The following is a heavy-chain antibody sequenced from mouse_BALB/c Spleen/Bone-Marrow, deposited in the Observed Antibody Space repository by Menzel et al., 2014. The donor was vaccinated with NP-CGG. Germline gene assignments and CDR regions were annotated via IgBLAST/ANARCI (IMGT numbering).Heavy chain of an antibody. Sequence: EVKLVESGGGLVKPGGSLKLSCAASGFTFSDYYTYWVRQTPEKRLEWVATISAGGSYTYYPDSVKGRFTISRDNAKNNLFLQLSSLKSEDTAMYYCAREVSMDYWGQGTSVTVSS. CDR3: AREVSMDY. V-gene: IGHV5-4*02. J-gene: IGHJ4*01. CDR1: GFTFSDYY. CDR2: ISAGGSYT.